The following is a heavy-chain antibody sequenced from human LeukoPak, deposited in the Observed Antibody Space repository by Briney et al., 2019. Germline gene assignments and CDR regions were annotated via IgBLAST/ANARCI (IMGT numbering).Heavy chain of an antibody. CDR3: ARGVLWFGEPYYFDY. Sequence: PGGSLRLSCAASGLTFSSYWMNWVRQAPGKGLEWVSYISSSSSTIYYADSVKGRFTISRDNAKNSLYLQMNSLRAEDTAVYYCARGVLWFGEPYYFDYWGQGTLVTVSS. J-gene: IGHJ4*02. D-gene: IGHD3-10*01. V-gene: IGHV3-48*04. CDR1: GLTFSSYW. CDR2: ISSSSSTI.